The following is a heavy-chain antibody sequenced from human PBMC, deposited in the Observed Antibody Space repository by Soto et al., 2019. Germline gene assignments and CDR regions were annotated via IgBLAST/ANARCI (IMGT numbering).Heavy chain of an antibody. CDR1: GFIFSSYA. CDR2: ISYDGSNK. J-gene: IGHJ6*02. CDR3: ARAGRIYYGMDV. Sequence: ESGGGVVQPGRSLRLSCAASGFIFSSYAMHWVRQAPGRGLEWVAFISYDGSNKYYADSVKGRFTISRDNSKNTLYLQMNSLRAEDTAVYYCARAGRIYYGMDVWGQGTTVTVSS. V-gene: IGHV3-30-3*01.